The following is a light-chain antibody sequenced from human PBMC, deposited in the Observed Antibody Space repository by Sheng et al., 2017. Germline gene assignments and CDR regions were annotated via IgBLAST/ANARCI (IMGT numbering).Light chain of an antibody. CDR1: QSIASN. J-gene: IGKJ1*01. CDR3: QQYNNWPPWT. V-gene: IGKV3-15*01. CDR2: NAF. Sequence: EVVMTQSPATLSVSPGERVTLSCWASQSIASNLAWYQQKPGQAPRLLIYNAFTRATDIPARFSGSGSGAEFTLTISSLQSEDFAVYYCQQYNNWPPWTLAKGPRWKSN.